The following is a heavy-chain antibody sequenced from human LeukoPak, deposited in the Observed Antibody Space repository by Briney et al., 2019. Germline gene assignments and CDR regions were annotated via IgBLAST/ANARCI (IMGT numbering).Heavy chain of an antibody. CDR3: ARDSSSWYDGPRDAFDI. V-gene: IGHV4-61*02. J-gene: IGHJ3*02. CDR1: GGSISSGSYY. CDR2: ICTSGST. D-gene: IGHD6-13*01. Sequence: PSETLSLTCTVSGGSISSGSYYWSWIRQPAGKGLEWIGRICTSGSTNYNPSLKSRVTISVDTSKNQYSLKLSSGTAADTAVYYCARDSSSWYDGPRDAFDIWGQGTMVTVSS.